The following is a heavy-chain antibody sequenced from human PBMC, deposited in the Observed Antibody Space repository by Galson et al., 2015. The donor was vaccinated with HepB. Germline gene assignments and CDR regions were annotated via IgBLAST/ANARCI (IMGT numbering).Heavy chain of an antibody. CDR2: ISWNSGSI. Sequence: SLRLSCAASGFTFDDYATHWVRQAPGKGLEWVSGISWNSGSIGYADSVKGRFTISRDNAKNSLYLQMNSLRAEDTALYYCAKGPAQYNYYYMDVWGKGTTVTVSS. V-gene: IGHV3-9*01. D-gene: IGHD2-2*01. J-gene: IGHJ6*03. CDR1: GFTFDDYA. CDR3: AKGPAQYNYYYMDV.